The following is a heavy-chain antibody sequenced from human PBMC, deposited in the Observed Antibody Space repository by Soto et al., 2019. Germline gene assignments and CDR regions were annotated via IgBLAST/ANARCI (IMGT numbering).Heavy chain of an antibody. V-gene: IGHV3-30*18. CDR1: GFNFSEYA. D-gene: IGHD5-12*01. J-gene: IGHJ4*02. CDR2: ISFEGSNK. CDR3: AKELATLVAVRFFDS. Sequence: GGSLRLSCAAPGFNFSEYAMHWVRQSPGKGLEWLAIISFEGSNKYSANSVKGRFTISRDNSKNTLYLQMNNLRPEDTAMYYCAKELATLVAVRFFDSWGQGTPVTVSS.